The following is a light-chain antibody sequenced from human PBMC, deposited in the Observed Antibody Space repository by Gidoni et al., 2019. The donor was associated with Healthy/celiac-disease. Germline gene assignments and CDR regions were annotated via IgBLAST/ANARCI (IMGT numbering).Light chain of an antibody. CDR1: SSDVGGYNY. CDR2: EVS. J-gene: IGLJ1*01. CDR3: SSYTGSSTYV. Sequence: QSALTQPASVSGSPGQSITICCTGTSSDVGGYNYVSWYQQHPGKAPKLMIYEVSYRPSGVSHRFSGSKSGNTASLTISGLQAEDGADYYCSSYTGSSTYVFGTGTEVTVL. V-gene: IGLV2-14*01.